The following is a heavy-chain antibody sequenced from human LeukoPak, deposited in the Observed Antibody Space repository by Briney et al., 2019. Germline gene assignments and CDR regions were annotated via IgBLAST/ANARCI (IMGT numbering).Heavy chain of an antibody. CDR3: ARGSGYNYKNPDY. J-gene: IGHJ4*02. CDR1: GYTLTELS. D-gene: IGHD5-12*01. V-gene: IGHV7-4-1*02. Sequence: ASVKVSCKVSGYTLTELSMHWVRQAPGQGLEWMGWINTNTGNPTYAQGFTGRFVFSLDTSVSTAYLQISSLKAEDTAVYYCARGSGYNYKNPDYWGQGTLVTVSS. CDR2: INTNTGNP.